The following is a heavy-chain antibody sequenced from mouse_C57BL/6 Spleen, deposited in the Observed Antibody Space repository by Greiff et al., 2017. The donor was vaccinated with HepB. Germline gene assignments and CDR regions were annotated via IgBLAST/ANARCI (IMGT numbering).Heavy chain of an antibody. D-gene: IGHD4-1*01. J-gene: IGHJ2*01. Sequence: QVQLQQSGAELVKPGASVKLSCKASGYAFSSYWMNWVKQRPGKGLEWIGQIYPGDGDTNYNGKFKGKATLTADKSSSTAYMQLSSLTSEDSAVYFCARRWDRIYFDYWGQGTTLTVSS. CDR3: ARRWDRIYFDY. V-gene: IGHV1-80*01. CDR2: IYPGDGDT. CDR1: GYAFSSYW.